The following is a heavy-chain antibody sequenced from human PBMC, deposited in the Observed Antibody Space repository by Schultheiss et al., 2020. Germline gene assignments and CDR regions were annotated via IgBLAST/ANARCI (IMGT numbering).Heavy chain of an antibody. J-gene: IGHJ4*02. CDR2: ISAYNGNT. Sequence: ASVKVSCKASGYTFTSYDINWVRQATGQGLEWMGWISAYNGNTNYAQKLQGRVTMTTDTSTSTAYMELRSLRSDDTAVYYCAREGIKGDSFDYWGQGTLVTVSS. CDR3: AREGIKGDSFDY. D-gene: IGHD3-10*01. V-gene: IGHV1-18*01. CDR1: GYTFTSYD.